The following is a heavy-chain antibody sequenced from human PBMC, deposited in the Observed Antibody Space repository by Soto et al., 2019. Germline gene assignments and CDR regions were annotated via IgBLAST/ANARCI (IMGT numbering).Heavy chain of an antibody. CDR2: ISPIFGTA. CDR1: GGTFSSYA. J-gene: IGHJ6*02. CDR3: ARDLRMGASIYYYGMDV. V-gene: IGHV1-69*01. D-gene: IGHD1-26*01. Sequence: VQLVQSGAEVKKPGSSVKVSCKASGGTFSSYAISWVPQAPGQGLEWMGGISPIFGTANYAQKFQGRVTITADDSTTTDYMELSSLRSEDTAVYYCARDLRMGASIYYYGMDVWGQGTTVTGSS.